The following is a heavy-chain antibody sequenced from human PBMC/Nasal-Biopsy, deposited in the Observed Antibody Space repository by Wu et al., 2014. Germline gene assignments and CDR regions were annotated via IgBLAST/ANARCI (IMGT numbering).Heavy chain of an antibody. J-gene: IGHJ4*02. CDR1: GGSISSSSYY. Sequence: TLSLTCTVSGGSISSSSYYWGWIRQPPGKGLEWIGYISYSGSTNYNPSLESRVTILVDTSKNQFSLKLSSVTAADTAIYYCARQRWNDEPPEYWGQGTLVTVSS. V-gene: IGHV4-61*05. D-gene: IGHD1-1*01. CDR3: ARQRWNDEPPEY. CDR2: ISYSGST.